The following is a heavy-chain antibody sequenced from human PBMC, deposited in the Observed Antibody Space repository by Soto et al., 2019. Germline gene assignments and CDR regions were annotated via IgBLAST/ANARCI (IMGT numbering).Heavy chain of an antibody. CDR3: ARGLAGHSYYFDY. J-gene: IGHJ4*02. Sequence: SETLSLTCTVSGGSISSGDYYWSWIRQPPGKGLEWIGYIYYSGSTYYNPSLKSRVTISVDTSKNQFSLKLSSVTAADTAVYYCARGLAGHSYYFDYWGQGTLVTVSS. CDR2: IYYSGST. CDR1: GGSISSGDYY. V-gene: IGHV4-30-4*01. D-gene: IGHD1-1*01.